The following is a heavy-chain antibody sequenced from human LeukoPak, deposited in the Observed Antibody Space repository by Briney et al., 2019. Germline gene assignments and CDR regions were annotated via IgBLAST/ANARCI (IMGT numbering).Heavy chain of an antibody. V-gene: IGHV3-23*01. J-gene: IGHJ3*02. Sequence: PGGSLRLSCAASGFTFSSYAMSWVRQAPGKGLEWVSAISGSGGSTYYADSVKGRFTISRDNSKNTLYLQMNSLRAEDTAVYYCAKGAVLLWFGEFSFPSYFDIWGQGTMVTVSS. D-gene: IGHD3-10*01. CDR1: GFTFSSYA. CDR3: AKGAVLLWFGEFSFPSYFDI. CDR2: ISGSGGST.